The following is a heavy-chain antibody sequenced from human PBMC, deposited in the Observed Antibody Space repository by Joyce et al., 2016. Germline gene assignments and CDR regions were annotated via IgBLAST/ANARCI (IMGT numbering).Heavy chain of an antibody. CDR2: ISWDGGST. CDR1: GFTFDDYT. CDR3: AKDRGGFGVVISSYLDY. Sequence: EVQLVESGGVVVQPGGSLRLSCAASGFTFDDYTMHWVRQAPGKGLEVVSLISWDGGSTYYADSVKGRFTSSRDNSKNSLYLQMNSLRTEDTALYYCAKDRGGFGVVISSYLDYWGQGTLVTVSS. D-gene: IGHD3-3*01. J-gene: IGHJ4*02. V-gene: IGHV3-43*01.